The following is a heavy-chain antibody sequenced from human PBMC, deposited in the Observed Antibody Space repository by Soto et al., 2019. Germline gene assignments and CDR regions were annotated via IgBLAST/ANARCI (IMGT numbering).Heavy chain of an antibody. Sequence: QVQLVQSGAEVKKPGASVKVSCKASGYTFSSYGISWVRQAPGQGLEWMGWISAYNGNTRYAQKLQGRVTMTTDTSTSKVYKGRRSPRSDDPALYYCAGERDDRSWSSSETLQHLGQGTLLTVSS. CDR2: ISAYNGNT. CDR1: GYTFSSYG. V-gene: IGHV1-18*01. J-gene: IGHJ1*01. D-gene: IGHD6-13*01. CDR3: AGERDDRSWSSSETLQH.